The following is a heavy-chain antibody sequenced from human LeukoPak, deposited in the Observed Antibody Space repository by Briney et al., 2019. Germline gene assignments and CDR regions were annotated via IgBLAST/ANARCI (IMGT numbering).Heavy chain of an antibody. V-gene: IGHV3-30*18. CDR1: GFTFSSYG. CDR2: ISYDGSNK. Sequence: PGWSLRLSCAASGFTFSSYGMHWVRQAPGKGREGVAVISYDGSNKYYADSVKGRFTISRDNSKNTLYLQMNSLRAEDTAVYYCAKDLLYGDYAPYYGMDVWGQGTTVTVSS. D-gene: IGHD4-17*01. J-gene: IGHJ6*02. CDR3: AKDLLYGDYAPYYGMDV.